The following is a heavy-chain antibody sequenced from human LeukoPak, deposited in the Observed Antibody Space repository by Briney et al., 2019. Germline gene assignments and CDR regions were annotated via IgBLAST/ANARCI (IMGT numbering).Heavy chain of an antibody. D-gene: IGHD3-3*01. Sequence: GGSLRLSCTASGFTFGDYAMSWFRQAPGKGLEWVSRIDSYGISTSYADSVKGRFTISRDNAKNTLYLQMNTLRAEDTAVYYCARGFTIFGVVNDAFDIWGQGTMVTVSS. CDR3: ARGFTIFGVVNDAFDI. CDR2: IDSYGIST. J-gene: IGHJ3*02. CDR1: GFTFGDYA. V-gene: IGHV3-74*01.